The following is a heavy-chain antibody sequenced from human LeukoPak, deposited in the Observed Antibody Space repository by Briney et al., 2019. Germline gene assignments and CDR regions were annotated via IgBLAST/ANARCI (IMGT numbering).Heavy chain of an antibody. J-gene: IGHJ4*02. V-gene: IGHV4-39*07. Sequence: SETLSLTCTVSGGSISSSSYYWGWIRQPPGKGLEWIGSIYYSGSTYYNPSLKSRVTISVDTSKNQFSLKLSSVTAADTAVYYCARDNMVRGVYPPTFDYWGQGTLVTVSS. D-gene: IGHD3-10*01. CDR1: GGSISSSSYY. CDR3: ARDNMVRGVYPPTFDY. CDR2: IYYSGST.